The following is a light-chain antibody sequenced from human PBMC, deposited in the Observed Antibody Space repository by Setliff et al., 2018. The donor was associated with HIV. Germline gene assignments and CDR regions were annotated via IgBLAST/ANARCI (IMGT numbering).Light chain of an antibody. J-gene: IGLJ1*01. CDR1: SSDTGRFNY. V-gene: IGLV2-14*03. Sequence: STISCTGTSSDTGRFNYVSWYRQFPGKGPTLVIFDVNQRPSGVSNRFSGSKSGNIASLIISGLQAEDEADYFCCSYSGRSTYVFGSGTKATVL. CDR3: CSYSGRSTYV. CDR2: DVN.